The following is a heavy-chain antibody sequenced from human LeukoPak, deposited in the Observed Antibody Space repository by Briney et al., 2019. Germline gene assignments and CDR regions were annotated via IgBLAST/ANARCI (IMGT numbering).Heavy chain of an antibody. CDR1: GFTVSSNY. J-gene: IGHJ6*02. Sequence: GGSLRLSCAASGFTVSSNYMSWVRQPPGKGLEWVSVIYSGGSTYYADSVKGRFIISRDNSKNTLYLQMNSLTAEDTAVYYCARVVAGSVYNSGMDVWGQGTTVTVSS. CDR2: IYSGGST. D-gene: IGHD6-19*01. V-gene: IGHV3-66*01. CDR3: ARVVAGSVYNSGMDV.